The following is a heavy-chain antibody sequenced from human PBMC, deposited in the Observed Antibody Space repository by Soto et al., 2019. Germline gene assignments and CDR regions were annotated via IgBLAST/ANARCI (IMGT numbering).Heavy chain of an antibody. CDR2: ISAYNGNT. V-gene: IGHV1-18*01. CDR3: ARDQGYYDSSGYYYPYYFDY. J-gene: IGHJ4*02. CDR1: GYTFTSYG. Sequence: ASVKVSCKASGYTFTSYGISWVRQAPGQGLEWMGWISAYNGNTNYAQKLQGRVTMTTDTSTSTAYMELRSLRSDDTAVYYCARDQGYYDSSGYYYPYYFDYRGQGTLVTVS. D-gene: IGHD3-22*01.